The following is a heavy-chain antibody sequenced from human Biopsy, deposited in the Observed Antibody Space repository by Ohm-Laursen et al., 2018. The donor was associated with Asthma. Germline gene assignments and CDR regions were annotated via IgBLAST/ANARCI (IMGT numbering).Heavy chain of an antibody. Sequence: GSLRLSCTASGFTFGDYWMSWVRQAPGKGLEWVSAISGSGGSTYYADSVKGRFTISRDKSKNTLYMQMNSLRAEDTAVYYCAKRGSYFDYWGQGTLVTVSS. CDR1: GFTFGDYW. J-gene: IGHJ4*02. V-gene: IGHV3-23*01. CDR3: AKRGSYFDY. CDR2: ISGSGGST. D-gene: IGHD1-26*01.